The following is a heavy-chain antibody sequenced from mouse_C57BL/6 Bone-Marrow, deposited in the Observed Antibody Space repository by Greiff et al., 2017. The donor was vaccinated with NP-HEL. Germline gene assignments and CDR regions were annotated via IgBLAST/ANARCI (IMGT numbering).Heavy chain of an antibody. CDR2: IDPSDSET. Sequence: QVQLQQPGAELVRPGSSVKLSCKASGYTFTSYWMHWVKQRPIQGLEWIGNIDPSDSETNYNQKFKDKATLTVDKSSSTAYMQLSSLTSEDSAVYYCAREAKFITTVVVVDYWGRGTTLTVTS. CDR1: GYTFTSYW. D-gene: IGHD1-1*01. V-gene: IGHV1-52*01. CDR3: AREAKFITTVVVVDY. J-gene: IGHJ2*01.